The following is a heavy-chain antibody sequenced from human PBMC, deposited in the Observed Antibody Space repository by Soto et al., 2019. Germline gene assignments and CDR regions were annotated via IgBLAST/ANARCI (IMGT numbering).Heavy chain of an antibody. V-gene: IGHV4-34*01. CDR3: AGFFGYRYGRVDP. D-gene: IGHD5-18*01. Sequence: SETLSLTCAVYGGSFSDYYWSWVRQPPGKGLEWIGEINHSGSTNYNPSLKSRVTISVDTSKNQFSLKLSSVTAADTAVYYCAGFFGYRYGRVDPWGQGSLVTVS. J-gene: IGHJ5*02. CDR2: INHSGST. CDR1: GGSFSDYY.